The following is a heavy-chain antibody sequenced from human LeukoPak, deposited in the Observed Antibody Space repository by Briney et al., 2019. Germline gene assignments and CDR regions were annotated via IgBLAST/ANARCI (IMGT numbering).Heavy chain of an antibody. D-gene: IGHD3-10*01. J-gene: IGHJ6*02. V-gene: IGHV4-31*03. Sequence: SQTLSLTCTVSGGSISSGGYYWSWIRQLPGKGLEWIGYIYYSGSTYYNPSLKSRVTISVDTSKNQFSLKLSSVTAADTAVYYCARDPRWFGAPYGMDVWGQGTTVTVSS. CDR1: GGSISSGGYY. CDR2: IYYSGST. CDR3: ARDPRWFGAPYGMDV.